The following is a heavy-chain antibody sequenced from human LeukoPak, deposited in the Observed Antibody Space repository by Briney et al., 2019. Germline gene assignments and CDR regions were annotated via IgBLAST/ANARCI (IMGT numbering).Heavy chain of an antibody. D-gene: IGHD6-13*01. Sequence: PSETLSLTCTVSGGSISSSSYYWGWIRQPPGKGLEWIGSIYYSGSTYYNPSLKSRVTISVDTSKNQFSLKLSSVTAADTAVYYCARVATGSSWYSPFDYWGQGTLVTVSS. J-gene: IGHJ4*02. CDR2: IYYSGST. CDR3: ARVATGSSWYSPFDY. V-gene: IGHV4-39*07. CDR1: GGSISSSSYY.